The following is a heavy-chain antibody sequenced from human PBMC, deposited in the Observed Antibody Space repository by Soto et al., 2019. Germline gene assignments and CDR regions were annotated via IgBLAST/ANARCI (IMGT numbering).Heavy chain of an antibody. V-gene: IGHV3-30*18. CDR1: GFTFRNYG. CDR3: EKDLDADVWGGHRIAH. CDR2: ISSDGISK. J-gene: IGHJ4*02. D-gene: IGHD3-16*02. Sequence: GASLRLSCAASGFTFRNYGIHWVRQAPGKGLEWVAVISSDGISKFYAVSVRGRFTISRDNSKNTVFLQVTSLRAEDTAVYYCEKDLDADVWGGHRIAHGGQGIWVTVLL.